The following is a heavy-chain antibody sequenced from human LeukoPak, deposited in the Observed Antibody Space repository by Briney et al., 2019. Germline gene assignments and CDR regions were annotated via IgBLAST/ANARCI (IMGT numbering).Heavy chain of an antibody. D-gene: IGHD6-19*01. CDR1: GFTFSSYW. CDR3: ARDQLVAGTDYFDY. J-gene: IGHJ4*02. V-gene: IGHV3-7*03. Sequence: GSLRLSCAASGFTFSSYWMSWVRQAPGKGLEWVANIKQDGSEKYYVDSVKGRFTISRGNAKNSLYLQMNSLRAEDTAVYYCARDQLVAGTDYFDYWGQGTLVTVSS. CDR2: IKQDGSEK.